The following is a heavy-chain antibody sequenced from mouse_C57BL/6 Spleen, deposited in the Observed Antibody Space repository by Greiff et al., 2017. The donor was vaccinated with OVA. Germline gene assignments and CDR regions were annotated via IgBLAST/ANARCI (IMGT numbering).Heavy chain of an antibody. J-gene: IGHJ3*01. CDR2: INPNNGGT. D-gene: IGHD1-1*01. CDR3: ARSDTTVDFAY. Sequence: EVQLQQSGPELVKPGASVKISCKASGYTFTDYYMNWVKQSHGKSLEWIGDINPNNGGTSYNQKFKGKATLTVDKSSSTAYMELRSLTSEDSAVYYCARSDTTVDFAYWGQVNLVTVAA. V-gene: IGHV1-26*01. CDR1: GYTFTDYY.